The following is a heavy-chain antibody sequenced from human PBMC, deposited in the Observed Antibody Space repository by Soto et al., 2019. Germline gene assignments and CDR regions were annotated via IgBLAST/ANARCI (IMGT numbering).Heavy chain of an antibody. V-gene: IGHV4-59*01. CDR3: ARRLNLGSFDH. D-gene: IGHD3-10*01. J-gene: IGHJ5*02. CDR1: GVSLTGYH. Sequence: SETLSLTCNVSGVSLTGYHWNWIRQPPGKTLEWIGFVYYSGSVSYNPSRKDRASISVDRSKNQFSLRLTSVTAADTAVYYCARRLNLGSFDHWGQGTLVTVSS. CDR2: VYYSGSV.